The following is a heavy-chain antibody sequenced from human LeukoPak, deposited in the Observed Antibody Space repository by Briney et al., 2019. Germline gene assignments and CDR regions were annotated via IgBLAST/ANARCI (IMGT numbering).Heavy chain of an antibody. CDR2: INPSGGST. V-gene: IGHV1-46*01. Sequence: ASVKVSCKASGYTFTSYYMHWVRQAPGQGLEWMGIINPSGGSTSYAQKLQGRVTMTTDTSTSTAYMELRSLRSDDTAVYYCARDLELRFYYYYMDVWGKGTTVTVSS. D-gene: IGHD1-7*01. CDR1: GYTFTSYY. CDR3: ARDLELRFYYYYMDV. J-gene: IGHJ6*03.